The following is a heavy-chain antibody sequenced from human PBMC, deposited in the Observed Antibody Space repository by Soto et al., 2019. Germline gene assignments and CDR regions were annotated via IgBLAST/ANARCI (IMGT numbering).Heavy chain of an antibody. V-gene: IGHV4-39*01. CDR1: GGSISSSSYY. J-gene: IGHJ4*02. Sequence: QLQLQESGPGLVKPSETLSLTSTVSGGSISSSSYYWGWIRQPPGKGLEWIGSIYYSGSTYYNPSPKSRVPISEDTSKTQFPPKIRSVTAAAAAVYSCARHASKSYSSGWNYWGQGTLVTVSS. CDR3: ARHASKSYSSGWNY. D-gene: IGHD6-19*01. CDR2: IYYSGST.